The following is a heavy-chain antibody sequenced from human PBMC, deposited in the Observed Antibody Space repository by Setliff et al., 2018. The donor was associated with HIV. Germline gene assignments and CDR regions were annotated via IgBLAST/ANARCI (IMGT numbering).Heavy chain of an antibody. D-gene: IGHD3-3*01. Sequence: SETLSLTCTVSGGSISSSGPGYYWGWVREAPGGGLEWIGRVYYSGSTYYNPSLKSRVAISVDTSKNQFSLRLTSMTAADTAVYYCARSQPDTIFGVVIFDYWGQGKMVTVSS. V-gene: IGHV4-39*01. CDR3: ARSQPDTIFGVVIFDY. CDR2: VYYSGST. CDR1: GGSISSSGPGYY. J-gene: IGHJ4*01.